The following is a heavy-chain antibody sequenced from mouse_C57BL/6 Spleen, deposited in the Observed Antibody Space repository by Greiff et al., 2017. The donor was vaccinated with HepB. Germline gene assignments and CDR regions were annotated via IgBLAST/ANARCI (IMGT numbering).Heavy chain of an antibody. J-gene: IGHJ2*01. CDR1: GYTFTSYW. CDR2: IDPSDSYT. V-gene: IGHV1-50*01. Sequence: QVQLQQPGAELVKPGASVKLSCKASGYTFTSYWMQWVKQRPGQGLEWIGEIDPSDSYTNYNQKFKGKATLTVETSSSTAYMQLSSLTSEDSAVYYCARSDSNYELDYWGQGTTLTVSS. CDR3: ARSDSNYELDY. D-gene: IGHD2-5*01.